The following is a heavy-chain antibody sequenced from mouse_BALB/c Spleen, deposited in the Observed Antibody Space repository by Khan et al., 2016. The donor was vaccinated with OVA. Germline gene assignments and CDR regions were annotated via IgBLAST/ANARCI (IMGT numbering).Heavy chain of an antibody. CDR2: VNPNTDNI. V-gene: IGHV1-26*01. Sequence: EVQLQQSGPDLVKPGASVKISCKASGYSFTLYYMSWVKQSHGKSLEWIGRVNPNTDNINYNQEFKGKAILTVDKSSNTAFMELRSLTSADSAVYFCARGYDFFASWGQGTLVTVSA. CDR3: ARGYDFFAS. CDR1: GYSFTLYY. D-gene: IGHD2-14*01. J-gene: IGHJ3*01.